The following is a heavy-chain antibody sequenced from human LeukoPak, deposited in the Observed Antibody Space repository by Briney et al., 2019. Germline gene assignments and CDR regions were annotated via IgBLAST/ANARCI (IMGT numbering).Heavy chain of an antibody. Sequence: HAGGSLRLSCAASGFTFSSYEMNWVRQAPGKGLEWVSYISSSGSTIYYADSVKGRFTISRDNAKNSLYLQMNSLRAEDTAVYYCARGVTIIAAAPPGGQDYWGQGTLVTVSS. D-gene: IGHD6-13*01. V-gene: IGHV3-48*03. CDR1: GFTFSSYE. CDR2: ISSSGSTI. CDR3: ARGVTIIAAAPPGGQDY. J-gene: IGHJ4*02.